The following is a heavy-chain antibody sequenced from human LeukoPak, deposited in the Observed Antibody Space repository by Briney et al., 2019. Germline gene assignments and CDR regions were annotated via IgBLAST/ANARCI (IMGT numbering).Heavy chain of an antibody. D-gene: IGHD2-8*01. V-gene: IGHV4-38-2*02. CDR3: ARDATKYCTNGVCYIYDY. J-gene: IGHJ4*02. CDR2: IYHSGST. Sequence: SETLSLTCTVSGYSICSGYYWGWIRQPPGKGLEWIGSIYHSGSTYYNPSLKSRVTISVDTSKNQFSLKLSSVTAADTAVYYCARDATKYCTNGVCYIYDYWGQGTLVTVSS. CDR1: GYSICSGYY.